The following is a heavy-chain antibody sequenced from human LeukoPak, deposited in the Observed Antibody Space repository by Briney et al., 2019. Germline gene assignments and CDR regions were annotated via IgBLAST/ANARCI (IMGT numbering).Heavy chain of an antibody. CDR1: GDSVSSNSGA. Sequence: SQALSLTCAISGDSVSSNSGAWNWIRQSPSRGLEWLGRTFYRSRWYTDYAVSMKSRISINPDTSKNQFSLQLISVTPEDTAIYYCAKGRVSYYGMDAWGQGTTVTVSS. V-gene: IGHV6-1*01. CDR3: AKGRVSYYGMDA. J-gene: IGHJ6*02. D-gene: IGHD3-22*01. CDR2: TFYRSRWYT.